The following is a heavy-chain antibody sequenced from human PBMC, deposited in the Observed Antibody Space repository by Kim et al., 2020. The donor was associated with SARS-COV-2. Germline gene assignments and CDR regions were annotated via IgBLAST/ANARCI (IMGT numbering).Heavy chain of an antibody. J-gene: IGHJ4*02. CDR1: GFTFNTYT. CDR3: AKESRVTTQTTGGDSFDY. CDR2: ISGGGSGI. V-gene: IGHV3-23*01. Sequence: GGSLRLSCVASGFTFNTYTMNWVRQAPGKGLEWVSGISGGGSGIYYADPVKGRFTISRDGAKNTLYLQMNSLRAEDTAIYYCAKESRVTTQTTGGDSFDYWGAGDLVTVSS. D-gene: IGHD4-17*01.